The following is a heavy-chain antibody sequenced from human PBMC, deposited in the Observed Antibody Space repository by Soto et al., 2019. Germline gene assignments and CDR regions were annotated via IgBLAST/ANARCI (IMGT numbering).Heavy chain of an antibody. CDR2: INHSGSA. V-gene: IGHV4-34*01. Sequence: QVQLPPAGAGLLTPSQTLSFTCAVYGKSFSGYIWPWIRTPPGKGLQGIVQINHSGSAYYNPSLKSRVTISVHTSNSQFSLELSSVTAADTAVYYCARGLITGSHYSGGWYYFDSWGQGTQVTVSS. CDR3: ARGLITGSHYSGGWYYFDS. D-gene: IGHD6-19*01. J-gene: IGHJ4*02. CDR1: GKSFSGYI.